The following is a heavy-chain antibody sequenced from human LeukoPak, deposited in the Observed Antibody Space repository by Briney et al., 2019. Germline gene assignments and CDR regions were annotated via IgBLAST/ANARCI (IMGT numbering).Heavy chain of an antibody. CDR1: GFTFSSYE. D-gene: IGHD3-10*01. CDR3: ASIVADFGTFDY. Sequence: PGGSLRLSCAASGFTFSSYEMNWVRQAPGKGLEWVSYISSSGSTIYYADSVKGRFTISRDNAKNSLYLQMNSLRAEDTAVYYCASIVADFGTFDYWGQGTLVTVSS. CDR2: ISSSGSTI. V-gene: IGHV3-48*03. J-gene: IGHJ4*02.